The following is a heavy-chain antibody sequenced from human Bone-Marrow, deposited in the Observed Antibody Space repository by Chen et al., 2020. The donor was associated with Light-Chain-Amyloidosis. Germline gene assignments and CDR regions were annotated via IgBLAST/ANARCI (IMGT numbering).Heavy chain of an antibody. CDR1: GFTFSSHW. CDR3: ASRINIAGVGGWGYGLDV. CDR2: IKQDGSDK. Sequence: EVQLVESGGGLVQPGGSLRLSCAASGFTFSSHWMSWVRQAPGKGLEWVANIKQDGSDKHYVDYVGGRSTISRDNAKNSLYLQMNSLRAEDTAVYYWASRINIAGVGGWGYGLDVWGQGTTITVSS. D-gene: IGHD6-13*01. V-gene: IGHV3-7*03. J-gene: IGHJ6*02.